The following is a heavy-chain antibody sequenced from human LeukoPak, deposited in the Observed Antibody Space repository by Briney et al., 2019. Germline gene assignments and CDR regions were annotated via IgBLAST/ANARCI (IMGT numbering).Heavy chain of an antibody. V-gene: IGHV3-20*04. CDR2: INWNGGST. Sequence: PGGSLRLSCAASGFTSDDYGMSWVRQAPGKGLEWVSGINWNGGSTGYADSVKGRFTISRDNAKNSLYLQMNSLRAEDTALYYCARITGYSSGWYSLGYWGQGTLVTVSS. CDR3: ARITGYSSGWYSLGY. J-gene: IGHJ4*02. D-gene: IGHD6-19*01. CDR1: GFTSDDYG.